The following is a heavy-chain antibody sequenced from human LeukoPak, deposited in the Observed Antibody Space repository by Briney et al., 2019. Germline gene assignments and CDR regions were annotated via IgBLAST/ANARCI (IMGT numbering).Heavy chain of an antibody. Sequence: GGSLRLSCAASGFTFSSYAMHWVRQAPGKGLEWVAVISYDGSNKYYADSVKGRFTISRDNSKNTLYLQMNSLRAEDTAVYYCASSWGQQLVDWFDPWGQGTLVTVSS. CDR3: ASSWGQQLVDWFDP. V-gene: IGHV3-30-3*01. J-gene: IGHJ5*02. D-gene: IGHD6-13*01. CDR1: GFTFSSYA. CDR2: ISYDGSNK.